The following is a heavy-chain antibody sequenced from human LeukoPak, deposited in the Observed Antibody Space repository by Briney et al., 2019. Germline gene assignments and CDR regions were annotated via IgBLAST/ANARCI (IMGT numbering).Heavy chain of an antibody. CDR2: IKQDGSEK. V-gene: IGHV3-7*01. CDR1: GFTFSNYW. CDR3: AKDQGLRLGELSLGAY. Sequence: GGSLRLSCAASGFTFSNYWMSWVRQAPGKGLEWVANIKQDGSEKYYVDSVKGRFTISRDNAKNTLYLQMNSLRAEDTAVYYCAKDQGLRLGELSLGAYWGQGTLVTVSS. D-gene: IGHD3-16*02. J-gene: IGHJ4*02.